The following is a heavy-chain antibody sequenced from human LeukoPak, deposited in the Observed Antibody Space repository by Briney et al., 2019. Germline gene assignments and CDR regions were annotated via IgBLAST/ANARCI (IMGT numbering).Heavy chain of an antibody. CDR3: ARLRGYCSSTSCPPDGVFDC. Sequence: GESLKISCKGSGYSFTSYWIGWVRQMPGKGLEWMGIIYPGDSDTRYSPSFQGQVTISADKSISTAYLQWSSLKASDTAMYYCARLRGYCSSTSCPPDGVFDCWGQGTLVTVSS. CDR2: IYPGDSDT. J-gene: IGHJ4*02. D-gene: IGHD2-2*01. V-gene: IGHV5-51*01. CDR1: GYSFTSYW.